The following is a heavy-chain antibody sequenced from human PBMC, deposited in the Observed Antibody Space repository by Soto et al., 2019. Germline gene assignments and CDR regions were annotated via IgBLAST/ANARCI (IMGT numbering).Heavy chain of an antibody. CDR2: IEPSDSYT. CDR3: ARLGGLGTTPLDY. Sequence: PGESLKISCKASGYSFTSYWITWVRQMLGKGLEYMGRIEPSDSYTNYSPSFQGHVTISADKSISTAYLQWSSLKASDTAMYYCARLGGLGTTPLDYWGQGTLVTVSS. D-gene: IGHD3-10*01. J-gene: IGHJ4*02. CDR1: GYSFTSYW. V-gene: IGHV5-10-1*01.